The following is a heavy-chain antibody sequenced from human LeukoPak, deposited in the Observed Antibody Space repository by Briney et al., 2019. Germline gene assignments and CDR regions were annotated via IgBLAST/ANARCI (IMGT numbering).Heavy chain of an antibody. V-gene: IGHV3-33*01. CDR3: ARCRQQTYYGMDV. D-gene: IGHD6-13*01. J-gene: IGHJ6*02. CDR2: IWYDGSSK. CDR1: GFTFSSYG. Sequence: GGSLRLSCAASGFTFSSYGMRWVRQAPGKGLEWVAVIWYDGSSKYYADSEKGRFTISRDNSKNTLYLQMNSLRAEDTAVYYCARCRQQTYYGMDVWGQGTTVTVSS.